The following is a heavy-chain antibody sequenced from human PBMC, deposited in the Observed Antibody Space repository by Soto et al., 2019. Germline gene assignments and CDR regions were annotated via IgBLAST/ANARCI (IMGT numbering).Heavy chain of an antibody. D-gene: IGHD5-12*01. Sequence: ASVKVSCKASGGTFSSYTISWVRQAPGQGLEWMGRIIPILGIANYAQKFQGRVTITADKSTSTAYMELSSLRSEDTAVYYCARESWGYSGYDSGPPDYWGQGTLVTVSS. CDR2: IIPILGIA. CDR1: GGTFSSYT. J-gene: IGHJ4*02. V-gene: IGHV1-69*04. CDR3: ARESWGYSGYDSGPPDY.